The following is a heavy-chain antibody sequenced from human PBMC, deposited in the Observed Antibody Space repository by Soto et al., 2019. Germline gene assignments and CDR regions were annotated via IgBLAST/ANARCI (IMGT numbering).Heavy chain of an antibody. D-gene: IGHD6-13*01. Sequence: GGSLRISCAASGSTFRKGWKTWGRQGSGKGLGGLALIKSTTDGGTVDYAASVTGRFTISRDDSKNMLSLQMNSLRAEDTAVYYCAKVSWKFRIAAARRVPWFDPWGQGTLVTVSS. CDR2: IKSTTDGGTV. V-gene: IGHV3-15*01. CDR1: GSTFRKGW. CDR3: AKVSWKFRIAAARRVPWFDP. J-gene: IGHJ5*02.